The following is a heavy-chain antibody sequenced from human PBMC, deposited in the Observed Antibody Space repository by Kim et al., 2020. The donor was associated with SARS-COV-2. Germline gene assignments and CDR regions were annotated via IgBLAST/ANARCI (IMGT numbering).Heavy chain of an antibody. CDR2: IWYDGSNK. CDR1: GFTFSSYG. J-gene: IGHJ6*02. Sequence: GGSLRLPCAASGFTFSSYGMHWVRQTPGKGLEWVAVIWYDGSNKYYADSVKGRFTISRDNSKNTLYLQMNSLRAEDTAVYYCARDVGLHYDILTGYYDKGVYYYYGMDVWGQGTTVTVSS. CDR3: ARDVGLHYDILTGYYDKGVYYYYGMDV. D-gene: IGHD3-9*01. V-gene: IGHV3-33*01.